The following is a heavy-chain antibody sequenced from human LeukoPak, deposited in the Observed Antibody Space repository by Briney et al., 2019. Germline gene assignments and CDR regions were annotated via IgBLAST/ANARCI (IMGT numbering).Heavy chain of an antibody. D-gene: IGHD3-16*01. V-gene: IGHV3-21*01. CDR1: GFTFSSYS. Sequence: GGSLRLSCAASGFTFSSYSMNWVRQAPGKGLEGVSSISSSSSYIYYADSVKGRFTISRDNAKNSLYLQMNSLRAEDTAVYYCARDMVGEGFDYWGQGTLVTVSS. J-gene: IGHJ4*02. CDR3: ARDMVGEGFDY. CDR2: ISSSSSYI.